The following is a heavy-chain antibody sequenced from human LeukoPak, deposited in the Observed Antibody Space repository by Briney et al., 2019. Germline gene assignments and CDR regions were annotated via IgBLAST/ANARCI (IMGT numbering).Heavy chain of an antibody. D-gene: IGHD6-25*01. CDR1: GFIFSTYD. J-gene: IGHJ3*02. CDR2: IGKTSDA. V-gene: IGHV3-13*01. CDR3: ARGHSSGYDAFDI. Sequence: GGSLRLSCAASGFIFSTYDMHWVRQATGKGLEWVSSIGKTSDAHYPDSVKGRFTISRENAKNSLYLQMSSLRAGDTAVYFCARGHSSGYDAFDIWGQGTTVIVSS.